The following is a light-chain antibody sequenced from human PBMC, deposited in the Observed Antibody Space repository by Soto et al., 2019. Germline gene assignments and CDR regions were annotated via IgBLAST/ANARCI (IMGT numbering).Light chain of an antibody. CDR3: HQCSSSPPHT. V-gene: IGKV3-11*01. Sequence: EIVLTQSPATLSLSPGERATLSCRASQSVSSYLAWYQQKPGQTSRLLIYDASNRSTGIPATFSGSGSGTDFTVTISRLTPEDLAVYYCHQCSSSPPHTFGGGTKVESK. J-gene: IGKJ4*01. CDR2: DAS. CDR1: QSVSSY.